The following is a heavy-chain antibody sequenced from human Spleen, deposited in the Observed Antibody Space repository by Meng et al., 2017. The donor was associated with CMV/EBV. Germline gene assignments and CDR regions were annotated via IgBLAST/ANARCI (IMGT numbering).Heavy chain of an antibody. V-gene: IGHV3-30-3*02. Sequence: GESLKISCAASGFTFSSYTMHWVRQAPGKGLEWVAVISYDGSNKYYADSVKGRFAISRDNSKSTLYLQMNSLRAEDTAVYYCAKRGQGFTFDYWGQGTLVTVSS. J-gene: IGHJ4*02. CDR3: AKRGQGFTFDY. CDR1: GFTFSSYT. CDR2: ISYDGSNK.